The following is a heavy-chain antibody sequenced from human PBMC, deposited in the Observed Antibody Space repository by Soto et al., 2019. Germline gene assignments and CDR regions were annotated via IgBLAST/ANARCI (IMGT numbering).Heavy chain of an antibody. V-gene: IGHV1-2*02. D-gene: IGHD6-6*01. Sequence: ASVKVSCKTSGYTFTGYYLSWVRQAPGRGLEWVGWINPKTGDTNNAQKFQGRVTMTTGTSISTGYMELSGLKSDDTAVYYCVTGDHLVRWGQGTRVTVSS. CDR3: VTGDHLVR. CDR2: INPKTGDT. J-gene: IGHJ4*02. CDR1: GYTFTGYY.